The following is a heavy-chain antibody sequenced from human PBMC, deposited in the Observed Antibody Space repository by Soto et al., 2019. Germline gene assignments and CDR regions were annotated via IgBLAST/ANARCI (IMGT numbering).Heavy chain of an antibody. CDR3: ARDRRGMGTLVNYYYYYGMDV. CDR2: IYSGGRT. Sequence: GGSLRLSCAASGFTVSSNYMSWVRQAPGKGLEWVSVIYSGGRTYYADSVKGRFTISRDNSKNRLYLQMNSLGAEDTALYYCARDRRGMGTLVNYYYYYGMDVWGQGTTVTVSS. J-gene: IGHJ6*02. CDR1: GFTVSSNY. D-gene: IGHD6-13*01. V-gene: IGHV3-53*01.